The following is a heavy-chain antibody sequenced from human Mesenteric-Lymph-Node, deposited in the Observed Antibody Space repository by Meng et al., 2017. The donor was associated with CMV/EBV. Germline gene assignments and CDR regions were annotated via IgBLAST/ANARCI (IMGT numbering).Heavy chain of an antibody. CDR1: GYTFTSYY. D-gene: IGHD2-2*01. CDR3: AREDIVVVPAARTTTSYYYYGMDV. Sequence: ASVKVSCKASGYTFTSYYMHWVRQAPGQGLEWMGIINPSGGSTSYAQKFQGRVTMTRDTSTSTVYMELSSLRSEDTAVYYCAREDIVVVPAARTTTSYYYYGMDVWGQGTTVTVSS. J-gene: IGHJ6*02. CDR2: INPSGGST. V-gene: IGHV1-46*01.